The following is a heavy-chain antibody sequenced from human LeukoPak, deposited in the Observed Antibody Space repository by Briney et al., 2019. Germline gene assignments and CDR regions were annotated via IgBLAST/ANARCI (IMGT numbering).Heavy chain of an antibody. CDR1: GFTFSDYY. D-gene: IGHD3-10*01. V-gene: IGHV4-39*01. Sequence: PGGSLRLSCAASGFTFSDYYMSWIRQPPGKGLEWIGSIYYSGSTYYNPSLKSRVTISVDTSKNQFSLKLSSVTAADTAVYYCARHVTMVRGVRRDYYYYYYMDVWGKGTTVTISS. CDR2: IYYSGST. CDR3: ARHVTMVRGVRRDYYYYYYMDV. J-gene: IGHJ6*03.